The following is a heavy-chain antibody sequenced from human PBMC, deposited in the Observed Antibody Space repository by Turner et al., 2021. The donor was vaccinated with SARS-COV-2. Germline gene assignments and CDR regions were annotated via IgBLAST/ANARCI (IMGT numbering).Heavy chain of an antibody. V-gene: IGHV1-8*01. CDR2: MNPHTGGT. J-gene: IGHJ4*02. CDR3: ARGDCSGGSCYDLDY. Sequence: QVQLVQSGAEVQKPGASVKVSCKASGYTFSTYNINWVRQATGHGLEWMGWMNPHTGGTGYAQKFQGRVTMTRNTSMSTAYMELSSLRSEDTAVYYCARGDCSGGSCYDLDYWGQGTLVTVSS. D-gene: IGHD2-15*01. CDR1: GYTFSTYN.